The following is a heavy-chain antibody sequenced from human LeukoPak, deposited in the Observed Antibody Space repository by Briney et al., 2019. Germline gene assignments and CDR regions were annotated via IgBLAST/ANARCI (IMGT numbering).Heavy chain of an antibody. J-gene: IGHJ4*02. D-gene: IGHD6-13*01. Sequence: PGGSRRLSCAASGFTFSTYAMSWVRQAPGKGLEWVSAISGGGTGTYYADSVKGRFTISRDNSKNTLYLQMKRLRAEDTAVYHCAKDSIAAAGNVNYFGYWRQGTLVTVSS. CDR3: AKDSIAAAGNVNYFGY. CDR2: ISGGGTGT. CDR1: GFTFSTYA. V-gene: IGHV3-23*01.